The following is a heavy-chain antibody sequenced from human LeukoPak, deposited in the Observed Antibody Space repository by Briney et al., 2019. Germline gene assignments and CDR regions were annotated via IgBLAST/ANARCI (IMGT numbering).Heavy chain of an antibody. CDR1: GGSISSGSYY. V-gene: IGHV4-61*02. D-gene: IGHD1-26*01. Sequence: SETLSLTCTVSGGSISSGSYYWSWIRQPAGKGLEWIGRIYTSGSTNYNPSLKSRVTISVDTSKNQFSLKLSSVTAADTAVYYCARDKREPRYAFGIWGQGTMVTVSS. CDR2: IYTSGST. CDR3: ARDKREPRYAFGI. J-gene: IGHJ3*02.